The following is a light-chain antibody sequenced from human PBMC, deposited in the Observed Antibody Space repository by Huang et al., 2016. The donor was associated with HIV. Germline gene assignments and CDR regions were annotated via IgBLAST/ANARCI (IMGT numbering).Light chain of an antibody. CDR2: CAA. CDR1: QSVTNN. CDR3: QQYNNWPPGDT. Sequence: EIVMTQSPATLSLSLGERVTLSCRASQSVTNNLAWYQQKPGQAPRLLIYCAAARATGIPASFSGSGSGTEFTLTISSLQSEDFVVYYCQQYNNWPPGDTFGQGTKLEIK. J-gene: IGKJ2*01. V-gene: IGKV3-15*01.